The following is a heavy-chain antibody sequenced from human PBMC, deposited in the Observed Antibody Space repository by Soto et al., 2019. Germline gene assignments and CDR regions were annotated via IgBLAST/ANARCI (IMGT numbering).Heavy chain of an antibody. CDR3: ARASYYYDSSGYYVLFDY. CDR1: GGSISSYY. V-gene: IGHV4-59*01. J-gene: IGHJ4*02. D-gene: IGHD3-22*01. Sequence: SETLSLTCTVSGGSISSYYWSWIRQPPGKGLEWIGYIYYSGSTNYNPSLKSRVTISVDTPKNQFSLKLSSVTAADTAVYYCARASYYYDSSGYYVLFDYWGQGTLVTVSS. CDR2: IYYSGST.